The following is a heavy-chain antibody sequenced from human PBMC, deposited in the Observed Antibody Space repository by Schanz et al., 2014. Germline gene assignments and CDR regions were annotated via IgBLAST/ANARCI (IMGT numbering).Heavy chain of an antibody. CDR2: IIPILGIA. D-gene: IGHD2-21*01. Sequence: QVQLVQSGAEVKKPGSSVKVSCKASGGTFSSYSISWVRQAPGQGLEWMGRIIPILGIANYAQKFQGRVTNTADKSTSTAYMELSSLRSDDTAVYYCARGGDPEDVFDIWGQGTILTVSS. V-gene: IGHV1-69*02. CDR1: GGTFSSYS. J-gene: IGHJ3*02. CDR3: ARGGDPEDVFDI.